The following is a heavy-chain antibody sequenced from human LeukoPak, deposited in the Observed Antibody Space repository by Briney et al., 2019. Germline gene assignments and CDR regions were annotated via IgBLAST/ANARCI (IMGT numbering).Heavy chain of an antibody. CDR3: AREESGGYFDY. V-gene: IGHV1-46*01. Sequence: ASVKVSCKASGYTFSNYYMHWVRQAPGQGLEWMGLINPTGTGTNYAQKFRGRVTLTRDTSTTTVYMELSSLRSEDSAVYYCAREESGGYFDYWGQGTQVTVSS. CDR2: INPTGTGT. J-gene: IGHJ4*02. CDR1: GYTFSNYY. D-gene: IGHD2-8*02.